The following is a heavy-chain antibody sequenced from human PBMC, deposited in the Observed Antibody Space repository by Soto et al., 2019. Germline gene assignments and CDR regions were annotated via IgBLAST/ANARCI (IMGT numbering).Heavy chain of an antibody. D-gene: IGHD6-6*01. J-gene: IGHJ4*02. Sequence: DSVKGRFTISRDNSKNTLYLQMNSLRAEDTAVYYCAKRSSSSTCDYWGQGTLVTVSS. V-gene: IGHV3-23*01. CDR3: AKRSSSSTCDY.